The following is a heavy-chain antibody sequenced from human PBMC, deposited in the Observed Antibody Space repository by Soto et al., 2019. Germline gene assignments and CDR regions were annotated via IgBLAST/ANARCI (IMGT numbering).Heavy chain of an antibody. CDR2: INHSGST. Sequence: SETLSLTCAVYGGSFSTYYWSWIRQPPGKGLEWIGEINHSGSTNYNPPLKSRVTISVDTSKNQFSLKLSSVTAADTAVYYCASAKGWAGDYYYGMDVWGQGTTVTVSS. V-gene: IGHV4-34*01. D-gene: IGHD1-26*01. J-gene: IGHJ6*02. CDR3: ASAKGWAGDYYYGMDV. CDR1: GGSFSTYY.